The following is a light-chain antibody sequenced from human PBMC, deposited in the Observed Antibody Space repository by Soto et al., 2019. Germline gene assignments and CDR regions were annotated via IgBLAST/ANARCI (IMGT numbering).Light chain of an antibody. Sequence: SVLALSPGTLSLSPGERATLSCRASRSVSANNLAWYQQKAGQAPRLLIYSASSRATGIPDRFSGSGSGTDFTLTITRLEPEDLAVYYCQQYGSSPRTFGRGTKVDIK. CDR2: SAS. CDR3: QQYGSSPRT. V-gene: IGKV3-20*01. CDR1: RSVSANN. J-gene: IGKJ1*01.